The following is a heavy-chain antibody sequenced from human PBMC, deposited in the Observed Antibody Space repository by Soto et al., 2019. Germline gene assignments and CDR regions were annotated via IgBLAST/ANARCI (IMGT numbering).Heavy chain of an antibody. D-gene: IGHD5-12*01. V-gene: IGHV3-30-3*01. J-gene: IGHJ4*02. CDR1: GFTFSSYP. CDR3: ARGGKQTYDY. CDR2: IFYDGSNE. Sequence: QVQLVESGGGVVQPGRSLRLSCAASGFTFSSYPMHWVRQAPGKGLEWVAVIFYDGSNEYYADSVKGRFTISRDSSKNTLCLQMNNLRTEDTAVYYCARGGKQTYDYWGQGTLVTVSS.